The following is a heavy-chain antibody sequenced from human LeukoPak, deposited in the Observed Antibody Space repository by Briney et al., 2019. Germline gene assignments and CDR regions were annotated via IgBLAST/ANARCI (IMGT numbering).Heavy chain of an antibody. Sequence: PGGSLRLSCAASGFTFSSYAMSWVRQAPGKGLEWVSAISGSGGSTYYAGSVKGRFTISRDNSKNTLYLQMNSLRAEDTAVYYCAKSTVWYSGSYYDYWGQGTLVTVSS. CDR3: AKSTVWYSGSYYDY. CDR2: ISGSGGST. CDR1: GFTFSSYA. D-gene: IGHD1-26*01. J-gene: IGHJ4*02. V-gene: IGHV3-23*01.